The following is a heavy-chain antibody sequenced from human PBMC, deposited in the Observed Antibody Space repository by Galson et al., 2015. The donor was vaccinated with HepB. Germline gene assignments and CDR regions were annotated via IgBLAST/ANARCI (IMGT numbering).Heavy chain of an antibody. CDR3: SRGPGYYDSSGYPGDY. Sequence: SLRLSCAASGFTFRSHSMNWVRQAPGKGLEWVSSISSSSSYIYYADSVKGRFTSSRDNAKHSLYLQMNSLRAEDTAVYYCSRGPGYYDSSGYPGDYWGQGTPVTVSS. CDR2: ISSSSSYI. D-gene: IGHD3-22*01. V-gene: IGHV3-21*01. CDR1: GFTFRSHS. J-gene: IGHJ4*02.